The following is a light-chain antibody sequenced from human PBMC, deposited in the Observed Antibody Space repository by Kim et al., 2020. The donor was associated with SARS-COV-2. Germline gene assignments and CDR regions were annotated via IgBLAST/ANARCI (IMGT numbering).Light chain of an antibody. J-gene: IGLJ2*01. CDR1: KLGDEQ. CDR2: QDN. Sequence: PGQTASITCSGHKLGDEQVWWYQQKPGQSPVLVVDQDNKRPSGIPERFSSSNSGNTATLTITGTQAKDEADYYCQAWDTDNSRIFGGGTQLTVL. CDR3: QAWDTDNSRI. V-gene: IGLV3-1*01.